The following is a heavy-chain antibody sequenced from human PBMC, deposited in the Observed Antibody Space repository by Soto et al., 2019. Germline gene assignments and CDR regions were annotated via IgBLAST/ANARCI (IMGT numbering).Heavy chain of an antibody. D-gene: IGHD6-19*01. J-gene: IGHJ6*02. V-gene: IGHV1-69*04. CDR3: ARENPHSSGYYYYYYGMDV. CDR1: AGTLSSYT. Sequence: SVKVSCKTSAGTLSSYTISWVRQAPGQGLEWMGRIIPILGIANYAQKFQGRVTITADKSTSTAYMELSSLRSEDTAVYYCARENPHSSGYYYYYYGMDVWGQGTTVTVSS. CDR2: IIPILGIA.